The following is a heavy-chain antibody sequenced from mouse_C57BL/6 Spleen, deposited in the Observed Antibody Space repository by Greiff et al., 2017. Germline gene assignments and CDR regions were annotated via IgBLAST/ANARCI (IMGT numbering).Heavy chain of an antibody. J-gene: IGHJ1*03. Sequence: VQLQQSGPELVKPGASVKIPCKASGYTFTDYNMDWVKQSHGKSLEWIGDINPNNGGTIYNQKFKGKATLTVDKSSSTAYMELRSLTSEDTAVYYCARAAYYSNYGYFDVWGTGTTVTVSS. CDR2: INPNNGGT. D-gene: IGHD2-5*01. V-gene: IGHV1-18*01. CDR3: ARAAYYSNYGYFDV. CDR1: GYTFTDYN.